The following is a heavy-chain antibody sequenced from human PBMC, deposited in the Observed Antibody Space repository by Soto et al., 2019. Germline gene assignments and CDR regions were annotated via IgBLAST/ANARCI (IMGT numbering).Heavy chain of an antibody. CDR1: GFTFGDYA. CDR3: TRVVGTAMVIFDY. Sequence: GGSLRLSCTASGFTFGDYAMSWFRQAPGKGLEWVGFIRSKAYGGTTEYAASVKGRFTISRDDSKSIAYLQMNSLKTEDTAVYYCTRVVGTAMVIFDYWGQGTLVTVSS. V-gene: IGHV3-49*03. D-gene: IGHD5-18*01. CDR2: IRSKAYGGTT. J-gene: IGHJ4*02.